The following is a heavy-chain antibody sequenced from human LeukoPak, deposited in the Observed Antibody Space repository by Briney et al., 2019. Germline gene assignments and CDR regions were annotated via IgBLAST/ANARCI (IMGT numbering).Heavy chain of an antibody. V-gene: IGHV4-39*01. CDR3: ARALITPTGYFDY. D-gene: IGHD3-16*01. CDR1: SGSISTSNYY. J-gene: IGHJ4*02. CDR2: IFYSGST. Sequence: PSETLSLTCTVSSGSISTSNYYWGWVRQPPGKALEWIGNIFYSGSTYYNPSLKSRVTISVDTSKNQFSLKLSSVTAADTAVYYCARALITPTGYFDYWGQGTLVTVSS.